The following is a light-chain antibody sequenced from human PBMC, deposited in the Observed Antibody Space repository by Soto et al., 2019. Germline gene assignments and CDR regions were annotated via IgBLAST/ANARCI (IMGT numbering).Light chain of an antibody. CDR2: EVS. Sequence: QSALTQPASVSGSPGQSITISCTGTSSDIGGYNYVSWYQQHPGKAPPLIIYEVSNRPSGVSHRFSGSKSGNTASLTISGLQSEDEADYHCSSYSTTSVLFGGGTQLTVL. CDR1: SSDIGGYNY. J-gene: IGLJ2*01. CDR3: SSYSTTSVL. V-gene: IGLV2-14*01.